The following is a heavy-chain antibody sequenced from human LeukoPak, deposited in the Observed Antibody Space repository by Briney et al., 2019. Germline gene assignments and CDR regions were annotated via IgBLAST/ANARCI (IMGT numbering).Heavy chain of an antibody. Sequence: GGSLRLSCAASGFTFSSYSMNWVRQAPGKGLEWVAFIRYDGSNKYYADSVKGRFTISRDNSKNTLYLHMNSLRAEDTAVYYCAKLAIWFGEFDYWGQGTLVTVSS. D-gene: IGHD3-10*01. CDR2: IRYDGSNK. J-gene: IGHJ4*02. CDR1: GFTFSSYS. V-gene: IGHV3-30*02. CDR3: AKLAIWFGEFDY.